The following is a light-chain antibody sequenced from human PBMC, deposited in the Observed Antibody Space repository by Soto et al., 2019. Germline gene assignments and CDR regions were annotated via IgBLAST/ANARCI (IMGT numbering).Light chain of an antibody. CDR1: QTIKKY. J-gene: IGKJ1*01. CDR2: GAS. Sequence: DLQMTQSPSSLSASVGDVVTVTCRASQTIKKYLNWYQQKPGEAPKVLISGASSLESGVPSKFSGSGSGTDFTLTISNLQPEDFATYYCQQSYSTPHTFGLGTK. CDR3: QQSYSTPHT. V-gene: IGKV1-39*01.